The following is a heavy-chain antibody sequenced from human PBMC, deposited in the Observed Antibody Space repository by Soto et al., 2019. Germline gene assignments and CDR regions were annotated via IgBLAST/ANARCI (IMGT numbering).Heavy chain of an antibody. Sequence: GESLRLSCEESGFTVYTYAMIWARQAPGKGLEWVTAIDSDGTDTYYADFVKGRFTVSRDNSKNTLYLQMRSLTAEDTALYYCAKGRLAVGSDWFDSWGPGTLVTVSS. D-gene: IGHD1-26*01. J-gene: IGHJ5*01. CDR1: GFTVYTYA. CDR3: AKGRLAVGSDWFDS. V-gene: IGHV3-23*05. CDR2: IDSDGTDT.